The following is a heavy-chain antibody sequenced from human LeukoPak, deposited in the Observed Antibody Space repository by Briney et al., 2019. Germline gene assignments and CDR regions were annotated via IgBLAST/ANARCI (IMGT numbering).Heavy chain of an antibody. V-gene: IGHV4-39*01. D-gene: IGHD6-13*01. CDR1: GGSISSSSYY. Sequence: PSETLSLTCTVSGGSISSSSYYWGWIRQPPGKGLEWIGSIYYSGSTYYNPSLKSRVTISVDTSKNQFSLKLTSVTAADTAVYYCARHPPPQYSSSWYGPNWYFDLWGRGTLVTVSS. J-gene: IGHJ2*01. CDR2: IYYSGST. CDR3: ARHPPPQYSSSWYGPNWYFDL.